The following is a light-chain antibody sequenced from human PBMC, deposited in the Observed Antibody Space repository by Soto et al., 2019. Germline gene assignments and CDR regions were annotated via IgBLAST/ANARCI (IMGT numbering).Light chain of an antibody. J-gene: IGLJ1*01. Sequence: QSVLTQPASVSGSPGQSINISCTGTSSDVGGYNYVSWYQHHPGKAPKLIIYDVSNRPSGVSNPFSGSKSGNTASLTISGLQPDYEADYSCSSSTTSNTRQTVFGTGTKVTDL. V-gene: IGLV2-14*03. CDR1: SSDVGGYNY. CDR3: SSSTTSNTRQTV. CDR2: DVS.